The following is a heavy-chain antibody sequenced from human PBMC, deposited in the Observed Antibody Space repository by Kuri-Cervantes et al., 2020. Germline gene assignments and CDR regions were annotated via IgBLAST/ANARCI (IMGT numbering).Heavy chain of an antibody. Sequence: LSLTCAASGFTVSNNYMSWVRQAPGEGLECVSIIYSGGKTYYTDSVKGRFTISRDNAKNSLYLQMNSLRAEDTAVYYCARDLWILGSGSYYKYYWGQGTLVTVSS. CDR1: GFTVSNNY. J-gene: IGHJ4*02. V-gene: IGHV3-66*01. D-gene: IGHD3-10*01. CDR3: ARDLWILGSGSYYKYY. CDR2: IYSGGKT.